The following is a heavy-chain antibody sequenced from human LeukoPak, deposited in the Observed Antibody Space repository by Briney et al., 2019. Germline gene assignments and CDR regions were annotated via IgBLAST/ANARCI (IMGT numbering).Heavy chain of an antibody. CDR3: AREVVGAIGAFDI. Sequence: PSETLSLTCDVSGGSISGGGYSWSWIRQPPGKGLEWIGYIYHSGSTYYNPFLKSRVTISVDRSKNQFSLKLSSVTAADTAVYYCAREVVGAIGAFDIWGQGTMVTVSS. CDR2: IYHSGST. V-gene: IGHV4-30-2*01. D-gene: IGHD1-26*01. J-gene: IGHJ3*02. CDR1: GGSISGGGYS.